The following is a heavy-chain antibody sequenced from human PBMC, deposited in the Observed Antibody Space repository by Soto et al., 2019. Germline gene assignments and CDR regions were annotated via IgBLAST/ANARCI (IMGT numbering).Heavy chain of an antibody. CDR3: ARDDFWGYLDR. CDR1: GFTFSTFP. V-gene: IGHV3-30*16. D-gene: IGHD3-3*01. Sequence: QEQLVESGGGVVQPGRSLSLSCVASGFTFSTFPMHWVRQASGKGLEWMAFISYDGSDKYYADSVKGRFTISRDNSKHTLYLEMNNVRLDDTVVYFCARDDFWGYLDRWGQGSLVTVSS. J-gene: IGHJ4*02. CDR2: ISYDGSDK.